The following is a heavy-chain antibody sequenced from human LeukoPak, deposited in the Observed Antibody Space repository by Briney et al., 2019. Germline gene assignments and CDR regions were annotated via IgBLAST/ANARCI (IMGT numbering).Heavy chain of an antibody. J-gene: IGHJ4*02. Sequence: PGGSLRLSCAASGFTFSGSAMHWVRQASGKGLEWVGRIRSKANSYATAYAASVKGRFTISRDDSKNTAYLQMNSLKTEDTAVYYCTTDEDYYDSSGLSFDYWGQGTLVTVSS. D-gene: IGHD3-22*01. CDR1: GFTFSGSA. CDR2: IRSKANSYAT. V-gene: IGHV3-73*01. CDR3: TTDEDYYDSSGLSFDY.